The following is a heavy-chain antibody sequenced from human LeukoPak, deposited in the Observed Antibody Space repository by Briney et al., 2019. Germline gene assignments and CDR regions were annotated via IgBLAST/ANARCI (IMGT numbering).Heavy chain of an antibody. J-gene: IGHJ4*02. CDR2: IYYNGLT. V-gene: IGHV4-30-4*01. CDR3: VRQAYYYDNNGYYPSKIDS. D-gene: IGHD3-22*01. Sequence: SETLSLTCTVSGDSINSGDHYWSWVRQSPVKGLEWIGYIYYNGLTFYNPSLKSRVSMSVDTTKNQFPLRLTSVTDEDSAIYFCVRQAYYYDNNGYYPSKIDSWGRGALVSVSS. CDR1: GDSINSGDHY.